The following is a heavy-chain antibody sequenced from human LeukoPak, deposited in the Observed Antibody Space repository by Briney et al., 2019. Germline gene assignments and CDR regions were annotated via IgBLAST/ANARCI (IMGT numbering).Heavy chain of an antibody. Sequence: SETLSLTCIVSGGSISSGGHYWGWIRQPPGKGLEWIGSIYYSGSTSYNPSLKSRVTISVNTSKNQFSLKLSSVTAADTAVYYCARGITMIVVVIHDWYFDLWGRGTLVTVSS. V-gene: IGHV4-39*01. CDR1: GGSISSGGHY. CDR3: ARGITMIVVVIHDWYFDL. J-gene: IGHJ2*01. CDR2: IYYSGST. D-gene: IGHD3-22*01.